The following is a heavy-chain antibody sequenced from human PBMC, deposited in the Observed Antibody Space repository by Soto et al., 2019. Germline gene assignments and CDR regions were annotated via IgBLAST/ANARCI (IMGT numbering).Heavy chain of an antibody. Sequence: SETLSLTCAVSGYSISSGYYWGWIRQPPGKGLEWIGSIYHSGSTYYNPSLKSRVTISVDTSKNQFSLKLSSVTAADTAVYYCARLTILVTIFDGMDVWGQGTTVTVYS. D-gene: IGHD3-3*01. CDR2: IYHSGST. V-gene: IGHV4-38-2*01. CDR3: ARLTILVTIFDGMDV. J-gene: IGHJ6*02. CDR1: GYSISSGYY.